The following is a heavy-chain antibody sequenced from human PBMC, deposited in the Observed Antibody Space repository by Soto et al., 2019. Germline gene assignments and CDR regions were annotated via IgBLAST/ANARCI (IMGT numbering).Heavy chain of an antibody. CDR2: IKQDGSEK. J-gene: IGHJ6*03. D-gene: IGHD2-2*01. Sequence: EVQVVESGGGLVQPGGSLRLSCAASGFTFSNHWMTWVRQAPGKGLEWVANIKQDGSEKYYVDSVKGRFTLSSDNAKNSLYLQINSLRAEDTAVYYCARDSAYCRSTSCYLSYYYYMDVWGKGTTVTVSS. CDR3: ARDSAYCRSTSCYLSYYYYMDV. V-gene: IGHV3-7*01. CDR1: GFTFSNHW.